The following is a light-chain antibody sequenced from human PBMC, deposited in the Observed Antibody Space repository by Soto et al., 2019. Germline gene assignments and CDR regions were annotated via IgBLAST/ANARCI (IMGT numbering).Light chain of an antibody. CDR3: QQYGSSPRGT. CDR1: QSVSSSY. V-gene: IGKV3-20*01. CDR2: GAS. J-gene: IGKJ1*01. Sequence: EIVLTQSPGTLSLSPGERATLSCRASQSVSSSYLAWYQQKPGQATRLLIYGASSRATGIPDRFSGSWSGTDFTLTISRLEPEDFAVYYCQQYGSSPRGTFGQGTKVEIK.